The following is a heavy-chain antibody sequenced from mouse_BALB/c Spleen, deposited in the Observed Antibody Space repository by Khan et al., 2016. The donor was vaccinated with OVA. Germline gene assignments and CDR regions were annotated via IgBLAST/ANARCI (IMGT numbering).Heavy chain of an antibody. D-gene: IGHD2-10*01. J-gene: IGHJ4*01. Sequence: VQLQESGPGLVAPSQSLSITCTFSGFSLTNYGLHWVRQPPGKGLEWLVVIWSDGSTTYNSALKFRLTVTKANSKSQVFLEMNSHQTDNTAMYFEARQPYYHYNSMDYGGQGTSGTVSS. CDR2: IWSDGST. V-gene: IGHV2-6-1*01. CDR3: ARQPYYHYNSMDY. CDR1: GFSLTNYG.